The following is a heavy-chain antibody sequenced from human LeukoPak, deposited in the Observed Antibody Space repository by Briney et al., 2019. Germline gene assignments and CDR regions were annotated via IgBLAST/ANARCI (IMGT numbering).Heavy chain of an antibody. V-gene: IGHV4-61*05. D-gene: IGHD3-22*01. CDR1: GGSISSSSYY. J-gene: IGHJ5*02. Sequence: SETLSLTCTVSGGSISSSSYYWGWIRQPPGKGLEWIGYIYYSGSTNYNPSLKSRVTISVDTSKNQFSLKLSSVTAADTAVYYCARHLYDSSGYFPQGWFDPWGQGTLVTVSS. CDR3: ARHLYDSSGYFPQGWFDP. CDR2: IYYSGST.